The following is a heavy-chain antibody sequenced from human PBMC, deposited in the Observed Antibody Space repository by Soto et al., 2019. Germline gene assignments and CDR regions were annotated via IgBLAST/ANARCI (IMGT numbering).Heavy chain of an antibody. Sequence: QVQLQESGPGLVKPSQTLSLICTVSGGSISSGGYYWSWIRQHPGKGLEWIGYIYYSGSTYYNPSLKSRVTMSVDTSEIQFSLRLSSVTAADTAVYYCARKDSGYADYMDVWGKGTTVTVSS. CDR3: ARKDSGYADYMDV. CDR2: IYYSGST. V-gene: IGHV4-31*03. J-gene: IGHJ6*03. D-gene: IGHD5-12*01. CDR1: GGSISSGGYY.